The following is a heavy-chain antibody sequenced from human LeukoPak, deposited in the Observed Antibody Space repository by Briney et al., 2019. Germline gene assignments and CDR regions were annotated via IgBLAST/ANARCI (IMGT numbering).Heavy chain of an antibody. D-gene: IGHD2-2*01. J-gene: IGHJ5*02. V-gene: IGHV4-4*07. CDR3: ARDLGYCPTTGCYQSRFDP. CDR1: GGSISSYF. CDR2: MYSSGST. Sequence: SETLSLTFTVSGGSISSYFWTWIRQPAGKGLEWIGRMYSSGSTNYNPSLKSRVTMSVDTSKNQFSLKLSSVIAADTAVYYCARDLGYCPTTGCYQSRFDPWGQGTLVTVSS.